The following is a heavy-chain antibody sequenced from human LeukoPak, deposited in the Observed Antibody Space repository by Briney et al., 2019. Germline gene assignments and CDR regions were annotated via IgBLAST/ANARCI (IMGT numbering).Heavy chain of an antibody. J-gene: IGHJ6*03. CDR3: ARVITETYYYYYMDV. CDR1: GGSISSYY. D-gene: IGHD1-20*01. CDR2: IYTSGST. V-gene: IGHV4-4*09. Sequence: SETLSLTCTVSGGSISSYYWSWIRQPPGKGLEWIGYIYTSGSTNYNPSLKSRVTISVDTSKNQFSLKLSSVTAADTAVYYCARVITETYYYYYMDVWGKGTTVTVSS.